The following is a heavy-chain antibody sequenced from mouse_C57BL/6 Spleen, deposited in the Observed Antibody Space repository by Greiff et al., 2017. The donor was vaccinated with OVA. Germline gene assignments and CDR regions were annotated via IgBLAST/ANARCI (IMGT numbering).Heavy chain of an antibody. CDR2: IWGDGST. V-gene: IGHV2-3*01. Sequence: QVQLKESGPGLVAPSQSLSITCTVSGFSLTSYGVSWVRQPPGKGLEWLGVIWGDGSTNYHSALISRLSISKDNSKSQVFLKLNSLQTDDTATYYCAKQSRISYYYGSSPYYYAMDYWGQGTSVTVSS. J-gene: IGHJ4*01. CDR1: GFSLTSYG. CDR3: AKQSRISYYYGSSPYYYAMDY. D-gene: IGHD1-1*01.